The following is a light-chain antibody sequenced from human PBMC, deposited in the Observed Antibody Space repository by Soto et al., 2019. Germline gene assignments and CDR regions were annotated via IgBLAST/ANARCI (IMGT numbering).Light chain of an antibody. CDR3: HQTYSPPQT. V-gene: IGKV1-39*01. CDR1: QTISDY. CDR2: AAS. J-gene: IGKJ2*01. Sequence: DIQMTQSPSSLSASVGDRVTITCRASQTISDYLNWYQQKPGKAPKLLIYAASSLQSGVPSRFSGSGSGTDFTLTISSLQPEDFATYYCHQTYSPPQTFGQGTKLEIK.